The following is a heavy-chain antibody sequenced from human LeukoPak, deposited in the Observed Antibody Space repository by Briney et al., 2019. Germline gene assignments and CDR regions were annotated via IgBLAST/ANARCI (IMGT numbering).Heavy chain of an antibody. D-gene: IGHD1-26*01. CDR1: GYTFTSYG. J-gene: IGHJ6*03. CDR3: ARVLPNSGSPPRYYYYYYYMDV. V-gene: IGHV1-18*01. CDR2: ISAYNGNT. Sequence: GASVKVSCKASGYTFTSYGISWVRQAPGQGLEWMGWISAYNGNTNYAQKLQGRVTMTTDTSTSTAYMELRSLRSDDTAVYYCARVLPNSGSPPRYYYYYYYMDVWGKGTTVTVSS.